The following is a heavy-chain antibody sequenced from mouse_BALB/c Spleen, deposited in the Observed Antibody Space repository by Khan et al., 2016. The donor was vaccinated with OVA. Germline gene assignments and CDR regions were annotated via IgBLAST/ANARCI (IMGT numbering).Heavy chain of an antibody. CDR3: ARHNYGPFAY. D-gene: IGHD1-1*01. Sequence: EVQLQESGGGLVKPGGPLKLSCAASGFTFSTYAMSWVRQTPEKRLEWVTTISSYGDYTYYPDSVKGRFTITRDNAKNTMYLQMSSLRSEDTAMYYCARHNYGPFAYWGRGTLVTVSA. CDR1: GFTFSTYA. V-gene: IGHV5-9-3*01. CDR2: ISSYGDYT. J-gene: IGHJ3*01.